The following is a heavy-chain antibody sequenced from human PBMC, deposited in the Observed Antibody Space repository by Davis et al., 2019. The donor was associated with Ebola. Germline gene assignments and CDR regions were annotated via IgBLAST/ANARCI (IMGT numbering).Heavy chain of an antibody. D-gene: IGHD3-10*01. CDR1: GYTFTSYG. V-gene: IGHV1-18*01. CDR2: TSAYNGNT. J-gene: IGHJ4*02. Sequence: ASVKVSCKASGYTFTSYGISWVRQAPGQGLEWMGWTSAYNGNTNYAQKLQGRVTMTTDTSTSTAYMELSSLRSEDTAVYYCAKDRGGYSLLDDWGRGTLVVVSS. CDR3: AKDRGGYSLLDD.